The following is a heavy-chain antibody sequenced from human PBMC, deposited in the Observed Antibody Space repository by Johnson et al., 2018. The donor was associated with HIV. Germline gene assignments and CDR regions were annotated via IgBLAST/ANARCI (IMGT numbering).Heavy chain of an antibody. V-gene: IGHV3-11*06. Sequence: QVQLVESGGGLVKPGGSLRLSCAASGFTFSDYYMSWIRQAPGKGLEWVSYYVDSVRGRFTISRDNAKNSLYLQMNRLRAEDTAVYYCARDSTPWGGDYVGYGFDIWGQGTMVTVSS. CDR3: ARDSTPWGGDYVGYGFDI. D-gene: IGHD4-17*01. J-gene: IGHJ3*02. CDR1: GFTFSDYY.